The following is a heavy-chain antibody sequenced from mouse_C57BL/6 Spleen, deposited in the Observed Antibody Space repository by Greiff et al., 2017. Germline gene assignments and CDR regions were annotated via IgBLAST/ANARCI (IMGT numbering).Heavy chain of an antibody. Sequence: EVQVVESEGGLVQPGSSMKLSCTASGFTFSDYYMAWVRQVPEKGLEWVANINYDGSSTYYLDSLKSRFIISRDNAKNILYLQMSSLKSEDTATYYCARDDGRYFDVWGTGTTVTVSS. CDR1: GFTFSDYY. CDR3: ARDDGRYFDV. D-gene: IGHD2-3*01. J-gene: IGHJ1*03. V-gene: IGHV5-16*01. CDR2: INYDGSST.